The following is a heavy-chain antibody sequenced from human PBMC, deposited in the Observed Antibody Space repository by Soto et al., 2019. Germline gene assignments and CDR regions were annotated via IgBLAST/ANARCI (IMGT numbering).Heavy chain of an antibody. V-gene: IGHV4-59*01. J-gene: IGHJ4*02. CDR3: ARLAYTYYYDSSGYFFDY. CDR2: IYYSGST. Sequence: SETLSLTCTVSGGSISSYYWSWIRQPPGKGLEWIGYIYYSGSTNYNPSLKSRVTISVDTSKNQFSLKLSSVTAADTAVYYCARLAYTYYYDSSGYFFDYWGQGTLVTVSS. D-gene: IGHD3-22*01. CDR1: GGSISSYY.